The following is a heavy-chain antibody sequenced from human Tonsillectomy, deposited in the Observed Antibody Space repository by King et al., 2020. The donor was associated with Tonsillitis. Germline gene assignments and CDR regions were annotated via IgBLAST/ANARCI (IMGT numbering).Heavy chain of an antibody. CDR3: ARELGTPGHWYFDL. D-gene: IGHD3-16*01. CDR2: IIPAGDT. V-gene: IGHV3-13*01. CDR1: GFTFSTYD. J-gene: IGHJ2*01. Sequence: VQLVESGGGLVQPGGSLRLSCAASGFTFSTYDMHWVRQATGKGLEWVSGIIPAGDTYYPGSVKSRFTISRENAKNSLYLQMNSLTAGDTAVYYCARELGTPGHWYFDLWGRGTLVTVSS.